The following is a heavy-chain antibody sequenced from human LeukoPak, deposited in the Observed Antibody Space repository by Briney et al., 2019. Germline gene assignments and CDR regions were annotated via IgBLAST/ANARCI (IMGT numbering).Heavy chain of an antibody. CDR3: ARDIAGNGRYNWFDP. Sequence: SETLSLTCTVSGGSISSSSYYWGWIRQPPGKGLEWIGSIYYSGSTYYNPSLKSRVTISVDTSKNQFSLKLSSVTAADTAVYYCARDIAGNGRYNWFDPWGQGTLVTVSS. D-gene: IGHD2-8*01. CDR2: IYYSGST. CDR1: GGSISSSSYY. V-gene: IGHV4-39*07. J-gene: IGHJ5*02.